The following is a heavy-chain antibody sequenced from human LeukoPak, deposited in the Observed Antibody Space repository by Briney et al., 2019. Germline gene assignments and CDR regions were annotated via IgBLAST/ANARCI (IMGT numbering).Heavy chain of an antibody. D-gene: IGHD4-23*01. CDR2: IIPILGIA. CDR3: ARDLYGGNSPDY. J-gene: IGHJ4*02. CDR1: GGTFSSYT. V-gene: IGHV1-69*04. Sequence: GASVKVSCKASGGTFSSYTISWVRQAPGQGLEWMGRIIPILGIANYAQRFQGRVTITADKSTSTAYMELSSLRSEDTAVYYCARDLYGGNSPDYWGQGTLVTVSS.